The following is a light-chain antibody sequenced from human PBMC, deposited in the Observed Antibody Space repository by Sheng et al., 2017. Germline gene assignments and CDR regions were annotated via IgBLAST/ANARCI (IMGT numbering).Light chain of an antibody. CDR2: EGN. CDR1: SNDVGSYNL. J-gene: IGLJ1*01. Sequence: GQSITISCTGTSNDVGSYNLVSWYQQHPGKAPKLMIYEGNKRPSGVSNRFSGSKSGNTASLTISGLQAEDEADYYCCSYAGSSTYVFGTGTKVTVL. V-gene: IGLV2-23*01. CDR3: CSYAGSSTYV.